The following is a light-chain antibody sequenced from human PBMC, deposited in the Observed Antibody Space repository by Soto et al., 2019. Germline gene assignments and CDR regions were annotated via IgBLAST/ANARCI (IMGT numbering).Light chain of an antibody. CDR3: SSYAGGNNWV. Sequence: QSVPTQPPSASGSPGQSLTISCTGTSSDVGAHNYVSWYQQNPGKAPKLMLYDVNKRPSGVPDRFSGSKSGNTASLTVSGLQAEDEADYYCSSYAGGNNWVFGGGTQLTVL. CDR2: DVN. CDR1: SSDVGAHNY. V-gene: IGLV2-8*01. J-gene: IGLJ3*02.